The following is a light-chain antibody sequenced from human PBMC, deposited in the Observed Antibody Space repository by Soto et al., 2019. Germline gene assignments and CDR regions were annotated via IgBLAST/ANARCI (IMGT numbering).Light chain of an antibody. Sequence: IEVTQSPSSLAASLGDRVTITCRASQTIGTYVNWYRQKSGAAPELLIYDASTLQSGVPSRFRGGASGTDFTLTISSLQLDDFATYYCQHYTLYSASFGPGTKVDIK. CDR3: QHYTLYSAS. V-gene: IGKV1-39*01. J-gene: IGKJ3*01. CDR2: DAS. CDR1: QTIGTY.